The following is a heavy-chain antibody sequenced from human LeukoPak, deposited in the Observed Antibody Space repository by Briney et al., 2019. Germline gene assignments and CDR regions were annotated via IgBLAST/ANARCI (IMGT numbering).Heavy chain of an antibody. Sequence: ASVKVSCKASGGTFSSYAISWVRQAPGQGLEWMGRIIPILGIANYAQKFQGRVTTTADKSTSTAYMELSSLRSEDTAVYYCARSGIHYDNSGYYGYWGQGTLVTVSS. V-gene: IGHV1-69*04. CDR1: GGTFSSYA. CDR2: IIPILGIA. J-gene: IGHJ4*02. D-gene: IGHD3-22*01. CDR3: ARSGIHYDNSGYYGY.